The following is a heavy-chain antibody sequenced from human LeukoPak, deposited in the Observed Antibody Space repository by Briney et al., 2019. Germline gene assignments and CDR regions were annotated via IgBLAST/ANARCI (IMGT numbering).Heavy chain of an antibody. CDR2: IIPIFGTA. D-gene: IGHD5-18*01. CDR1: GGTFSSYA. Sequence: SVTVSCTASGGTFSSYAISWVRQAPGQGLEWMGGIIPIFGTANYAQKFQGRVTITADESTSTAYMELSSLRSEDTAVYYCARLTAMDTDFDYWGQGTLVTVSS. V-gene: IGHV1-69*13. J-gene: IGHJ4*02. CDR3: ARLTAMDTDFDY.